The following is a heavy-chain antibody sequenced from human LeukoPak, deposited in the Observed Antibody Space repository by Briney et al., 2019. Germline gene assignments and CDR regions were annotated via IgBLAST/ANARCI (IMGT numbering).Heavy chain of an antibody. D-gene: IGHD6-25*01. CDR3: ARSTAAEGPTHNWFDP. Sequence: SETLSLTCTVSGGSISTYYWSWIRQPPGKGLEWIGYIYYSGSTSYNPSLKSRVTISVDTSKNQFSLKLTSVTAADTAVYYCARSTAAEGPTHNWFDPWGQGTLVTVSS. CDR1: GGSISTYY. J-gene: IGHJ5*02. V-gene: IGHV4-59*08. CDR2: IYYSGST.